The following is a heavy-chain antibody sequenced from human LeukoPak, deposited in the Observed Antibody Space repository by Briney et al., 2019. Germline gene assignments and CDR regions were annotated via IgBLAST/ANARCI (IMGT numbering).Heavy chain of an antibody. Sequence: GGSLRLSCAASGFSFSSHWMSWVRQAPGKGLEWVGNIQPDGSEQYPVDSVKGRFTISRDNARNSMFLQMNSLRVEDTAVYYCASQSYARFDPWGQGTLVTVSS. V-gene: IGHV3-7*01. D-gene: IGHD3-16*01. CDR2: IQPDGSEQ. CDR1: GFSFSSHW. J-gene: IGHJ5*02. CDR3: ASQSYARFDP.